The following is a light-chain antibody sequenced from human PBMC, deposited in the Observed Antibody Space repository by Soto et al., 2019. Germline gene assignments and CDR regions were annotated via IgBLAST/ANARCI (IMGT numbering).Light chain of an antibody. J-gene: IGKJ2*01. CDR1: QSVSTN. CDR3: QQYKNWPPFT. CDR2: GAS. Sequence: EIVMTQSPATLSVSPGERATLSCRASQSVSTNLAWYQQKPGQAPRLLIYGASTRATGFPARFSGSGSGTDFILTISSLQSEDFAVYYCQQYKNWPPFTFGQGTKVEIK. V-gene: IGKV3-15*01.